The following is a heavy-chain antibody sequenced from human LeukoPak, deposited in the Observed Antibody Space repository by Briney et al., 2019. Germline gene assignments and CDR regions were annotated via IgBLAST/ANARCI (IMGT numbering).Heavy chain of an antibody. Sequence: PSETLSLTCTVSGGSISSYYWSWIRQPPGKGLEWIGYIYYSGSTNYNPSLKSRVTISVDTSKNQFSLKLSSVTAADSALYYCARHGYNFGSAFDIWGQGTMVTVSS. CDR2: IYYSGST. J-gene: IGHJ3*02. V-gene: IGHV4-59*01. CDR3: ARHGYNFGSAFDI. CDR1: GGSISSYY. D-gene: IGHD5-18*01.